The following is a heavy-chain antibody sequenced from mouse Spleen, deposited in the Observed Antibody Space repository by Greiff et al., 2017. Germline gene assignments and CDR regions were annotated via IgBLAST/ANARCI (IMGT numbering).Heavy chain of an antibody. D-gene: IGHD1-1*02. CDR2: ISNGGGST. CDR1: GFTFSDYY. V-gene: IGHV5-12*02. Sequence: EVQVVESGGGLVQPGGSLKLSCATSGFTFSDYYMYWVRQTPEKRLEWVAYISNGGGSTYYPDTVKGRFTISRDNAKNTLYLQMSRLKSEDTAMYYCARWCDWYFDVWGAGTTVTVSS. J-gene: IGHJ1*01. CDR3: ARWCDWYFDV.